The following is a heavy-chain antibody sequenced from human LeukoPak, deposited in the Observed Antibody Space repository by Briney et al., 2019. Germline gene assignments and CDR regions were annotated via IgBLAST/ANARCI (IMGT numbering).Heavy chain of an antibody. CDR3: ARAVLRYFDWLLPTENWFDP. J-gene: IGHJ5*02. Sequence: ASVKVSCKASGYTFTGYYMHWVRQAPGQGLEWMGWINPNSGGTNYAQKCQGRVTMSRDTSISTAYMELSRLRSDDTAVYYCARAVLRYFDWLLPTENWFDPWGQGTLVTVSS. V-gene: IGHV1-2*02. CDR2: INPNSGGT. D-gene: IGHD3-9*01. CDR1: GYTFTGYY.